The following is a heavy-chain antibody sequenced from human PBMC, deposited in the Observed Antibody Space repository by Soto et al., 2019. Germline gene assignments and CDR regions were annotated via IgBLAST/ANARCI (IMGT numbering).Heavy chain of an antibody. CDR3: AGGSGSYHFPDI. D-gene: IGHD3-22*01. V-gene: IGHV4-39*01. CDR2: IYYSGDT. Sequence: NPSETLSLTCTVSGASLTSSSYYWDWVRQPPGKGLEWIGTIYYSGDTYYNPSLKSHVTISVDPSNNQFSLRLSSVTAADTALYFCAGGSGSYHFPDIWGQGALVTVSS. CDR1: GASLTSSSYY. J-gene: IGHJ4*02.